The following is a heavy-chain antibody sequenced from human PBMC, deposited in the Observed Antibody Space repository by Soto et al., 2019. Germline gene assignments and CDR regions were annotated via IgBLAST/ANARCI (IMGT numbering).Heavy chain of an antibody. V-gene: IGHV1-3*01. CDR2: INAGNGNT. CDR1: GYTFTYYA. J-gene: IGHJ4*02. Sequence: QVQLVQSGAEVKKPGASVKVSCKASGYTFTYYAMHWVRQAPGQRLEWMGWINAGNGNTKYSQKFQGRVTITRDTSASTAYMERSSLSSEDTAVYYCASSDGPLGDYWGQGTLVTVSS. CDR3: ASSDGPLGDY. D-gene: IGHD4-17*01.